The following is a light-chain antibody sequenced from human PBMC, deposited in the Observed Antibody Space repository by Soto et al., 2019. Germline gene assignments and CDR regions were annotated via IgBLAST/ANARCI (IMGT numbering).Light chain of an antibody. CDR2: STS. CDR1: QSVSSSY. CDR3: QHYGGMWT. Sequence: EIVLTQSPGTLSLSPGERATLSCRASQSVSSSYLAWYQQKPGQAPRLLIYSTSSRATGIPDRFSGTGSGTDFTLTISSLQPDDFATYCCQHYGGMWTFGQGTKVDIK. J-gene: IGKJ1*01. V-gene: IGKV3-20*01.